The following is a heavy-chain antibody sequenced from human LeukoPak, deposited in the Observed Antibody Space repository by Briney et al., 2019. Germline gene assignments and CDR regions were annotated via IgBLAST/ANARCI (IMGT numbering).Heavy chain of an antibody. V-gene: IGHV3-21*01. CDR3: ARCIAAAGTYWFDP. D-gene: IGHD6-13*01. CDR1: GFTFSSYS. J-gene: IGHJ5*02. CDR2: ISSSSSYI. Sequence: PGGSLRLSCAASGFTFSSYSMNWVRQAPGKGLEWVSSISSSSSYIYYADSVKGRFTISRDNAKNSLYLQMNSLRAEDTAVYYCARCIAAAGTYWFDPWGQGTQVTVSS.